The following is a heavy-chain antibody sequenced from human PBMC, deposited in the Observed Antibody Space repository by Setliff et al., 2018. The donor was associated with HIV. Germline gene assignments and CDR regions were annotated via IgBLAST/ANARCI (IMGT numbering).Heavy chain of an antibody. Sequence: GGSLRLSCAASGFTFSDYYMSWIRQAPGMGLEWVSYIFSSGSGSTIYYADSVKGRFTISRDNAKNSLYLQMNSLRAEDTAVYYCARDAPIYSNYVGYFDYLGQGTLVTVSS. V-gene: IGHV3-11*01. J-gene: IGHJ4*02. CDR1: GFTFSDYY. D-gene: IGHD4-4*01. CDR3: ARDAPIYSNYVGYFDY. CDR2: IFSSGSGSTI.